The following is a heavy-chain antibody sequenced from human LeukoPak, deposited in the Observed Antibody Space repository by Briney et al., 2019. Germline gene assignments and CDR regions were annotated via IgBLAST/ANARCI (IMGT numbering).Heavy chain of an antibody. J-gene: IGHJ4*02. V-gene: IGHV4-39*07. Sequence: SETLSLTCTVSGGSISSSSYYWGWIRQPPGKGLEWIGSIYHSGSTYYNPSLKSRVTISVDTSNNQFSLKLSSVTAADTAVYYCARVWTGYPGHYWGQGTLVTVSS. CDR1: GGSISSSSYY. CDR3: ARVWTGYPGHY. CDR2: IYHSGST. D-gene: IGHD3/OR15-3a*01.